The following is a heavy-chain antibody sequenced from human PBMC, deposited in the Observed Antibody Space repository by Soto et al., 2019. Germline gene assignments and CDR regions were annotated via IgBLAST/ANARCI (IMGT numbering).Heavy chain of an antibody. D-gene: IGHD2-15*01. V-gene: IGHV4-34*01. CDR2: INHSGST. CDR1: GGSFSGYY. Sequence: SETLSLTCAVYGGSFSGYYWSWIRQPPGKGLEWIGEINHSGSTNYNPSLKSRVTISVDTSKNQFSLKLSSVTAADTAVYYCARARRIPAVLGAFDIWGQGTMVT. CDR3: ARARRIPAVLGAFDI. J-gene: IGHJ3*02.